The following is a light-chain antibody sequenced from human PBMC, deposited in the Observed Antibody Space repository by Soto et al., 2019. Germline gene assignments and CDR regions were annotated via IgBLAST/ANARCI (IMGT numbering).Light chain of an antibody. CDR3: GSYTSSDSPYV. V-gene: IGLV2-14*01. CDR2: VVS. J-gene: IGLJ1*01. CDR1: SSDVGGFKY. Sequence: QSALTQPASVSGSPGQSITISCTGTSSDVGGFKYVSWYQQHPDKAPKLIIYVVSNRPSGVSNRFSGSKSGNTASLTISGLQAEDEADHYCGSYTSSDSPYVFGTGTKLTVL.